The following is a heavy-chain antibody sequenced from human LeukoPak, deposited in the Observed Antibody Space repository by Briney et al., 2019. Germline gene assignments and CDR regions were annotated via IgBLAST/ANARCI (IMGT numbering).Heavy chain of an antibody. CDR3: ARNGVAAAGYFDY. Sequence: ASVKVSCKASGYTFTGYYMHWVRQAPGQGLEWMGLINTNTGNPTYAQGFTGRFVFSLDTSVSTAYLQISSLKAEDTAVYYCARNGVAAAGYFDYWGQGTLVTVSS. CDR1: GYTFTGYY. D-gene: IGHD6-13*01. CDR2: INTNTGNP. J-gene: IGHJ4*02. V-gene: IGHV7-4-1*02.